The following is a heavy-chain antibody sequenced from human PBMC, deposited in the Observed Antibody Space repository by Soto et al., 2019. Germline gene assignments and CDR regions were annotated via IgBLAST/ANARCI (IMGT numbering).Heavy chain of an antibody. CDR1: GGSISSGDYY. V-gene: IGHV4-30-4*01. D-gene: IGHD3-22*01. Sequence: PSETLSLTCTVSGGSISSGDYYWSWIRQPPGKGLEWIGYIYYSGSTYYNPSLKSRVTISVDTSKNQFSLKLSDVTAADTDVYYCARGGYYDSSGYYWKSGHDAFEIWGQGTMVTVSS. CDR3: ARGGYYDSSGYYWKSGHDAFEI. J-gene: IGHJ3*02. CDR2: IYYSGST.